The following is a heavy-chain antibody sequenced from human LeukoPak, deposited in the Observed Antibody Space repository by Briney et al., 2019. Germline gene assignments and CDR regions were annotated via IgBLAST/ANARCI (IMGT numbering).Heavy chain of an antibody. V-gene: IGHV5-51*01. Sequence: GESLKISCKGSGYSFATYWLAWVRQMPGKGLEWMGIIYPGDSDTRYSPSFQGQVTISADKSISTAYLQWSSLKASDTAMYYCARELYCSSTNCDYGMDVWGQGTTVTVSS. J-gene: IGHJ6*02. CDR2: IYPGDSDT. CDR3: ARELYCSSTNCDYGMDV. D-gene: IGHD2-2*01. CDR1: GYSFATYW.